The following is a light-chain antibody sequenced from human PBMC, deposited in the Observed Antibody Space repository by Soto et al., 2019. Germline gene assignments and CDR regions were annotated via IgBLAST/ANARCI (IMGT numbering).Light chain of an antibody. V-gene: IGKV3-20*01. CDR2: ATS. CDR3: QQYGSSPIT. Sequence: EIVLTQSPGTLSLSPGERATLSFSASQSVSSIYLAWYQQKPGQAPSLLIYATSSRATGIPDRFSGSGSGTDFSLTISRLEPEDFAVYYCQQYGSSPITFGQGTRLEIK. CDR1: QSVSSIY. J-gene: IGKJ5*01.